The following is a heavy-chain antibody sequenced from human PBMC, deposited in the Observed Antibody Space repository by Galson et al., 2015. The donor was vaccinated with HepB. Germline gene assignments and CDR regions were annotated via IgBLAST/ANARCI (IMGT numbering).Heavy chain of an antibody. CDR2: MNSDATNI. V-gene: IGHV3-74*03. Sequence: SLRLSCAASGSIFSHYWMHWVRQAPGKGLEWVSRMNSDATNITYADSVKGRFTISRDNAGNSLYLQINSLRGEDTAIYYCTRGQTTSEYWGQGTLVTVSS. J-gene: IGHJ4*02. CDR3: TRGQTTSEY. D-gene: IGHD1-14*01. CDR1: GSIFSHYW.